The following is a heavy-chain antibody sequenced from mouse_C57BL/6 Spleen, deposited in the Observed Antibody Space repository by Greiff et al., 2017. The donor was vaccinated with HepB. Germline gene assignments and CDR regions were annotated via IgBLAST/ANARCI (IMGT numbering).Heavy chain of an antibody. CDR2: INYDGSST. CDR1: GFTFSDYY. CDR3: AREDGSPYFDY. J-gene: IGHJ2*01. Sequence: VESEGGLVQPGSSMKLSCTASGFTFSDYYMAWVRQVPEKGLEWVANINYDGSSTYYLDSLKSRFIISRDNAKNILYLQMSSLKSEDTATYYCAREDGSPYFDYWGQGTTLTVSS. V-gene: IGHV5-16*01. D-gene: IGHD1-1*01.